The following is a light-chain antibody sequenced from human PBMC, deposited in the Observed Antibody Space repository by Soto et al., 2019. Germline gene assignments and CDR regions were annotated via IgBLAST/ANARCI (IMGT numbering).Light chain of an antibody. V-gene: IGKV3-20*01. CDR3: QQYSSSPRT. CDR2: GAS. Sequence: EIVLTQSPATLSLSPGGRATLSCRASQSVSSSQLAWYQQKPGQAPRLLIYGASSRATDIPDRFRGSGSGRDFVLNISRLERGDSGVYYCQQYSSSPRTFGQGTRLEIK. J-gene: IGKJ5*01. CDR1: QSVSSSQ.